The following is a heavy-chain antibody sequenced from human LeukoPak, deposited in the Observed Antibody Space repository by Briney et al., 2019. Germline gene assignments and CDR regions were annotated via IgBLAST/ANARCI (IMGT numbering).Heavy chain of an antibody. J-gene: IGHJ4*02. V-gene: IGHV3-30-3*02. CDR3: AQDPNWGSGY. Sequence: AMSWVRQXXXXGLDWVAVMSFDGKNTYYADSVKGRFSISRDNSRNTLYLQMNSLRVEDTAVYHCAQDPNWGSGYWGQGILVIVSS. CDR1: A. CDR2: MSFDGKNT. D-gene: IGHD7-27*01.